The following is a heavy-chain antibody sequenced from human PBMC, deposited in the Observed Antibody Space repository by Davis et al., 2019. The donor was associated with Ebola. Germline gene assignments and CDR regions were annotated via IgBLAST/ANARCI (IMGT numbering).Heavy chain of an antibody. V-gene: IGHV3-7*01. J-gene: IGHJ4*02. D-gene: IGHD6-13*01. CDR1: GFTFSSYW. Sequence: PGGSLRLSCAASGFTFSSYWMSWVRQAPGKGLEWVANIKQDGSEKYYVDSVKGRFTISRDNAKNSLYLQMNSLRAEDTAVYYCARGGRYSSSPYYFDYWGQGTLVTVSS. CDR2: IKQDGSEK. CDR3: ARGGRYSSSPYYFDY.